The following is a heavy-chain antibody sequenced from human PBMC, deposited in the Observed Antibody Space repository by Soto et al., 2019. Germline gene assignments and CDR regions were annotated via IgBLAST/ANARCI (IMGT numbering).Heavy chain of an antibody. CDR3: AKIVTRHSLVPVFDQ. CDR2: ISWDSGSI. D-gene: IGHD2-21*01. Sequence: QLVESGGGLVQPGRSLRLSCVASGFRFDEYAIHWVRQAPGKGLEWVSGISWDSGSINYAGSVRGRFTVSRDNAKNSLHLHMTSLRSEDTAFYYCAKIVTRHSLVPVFDQGGQGALVSVSS. J-gene: IGHJ4*02. CDR1: GFRFDEYA. V-gene: IGHV3-9*01.